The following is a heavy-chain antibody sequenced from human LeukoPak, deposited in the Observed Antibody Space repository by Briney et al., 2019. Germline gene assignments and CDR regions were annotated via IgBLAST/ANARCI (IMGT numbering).Heavy chain of an antibody. D-gene: IGHD4-11*01. CDR2: FDPEDGET. J-gene: IGHJ6*03. CDR1: GYTLTELS. CDR3: ATGDPLGLYSNTDYYYYYMDV. V-gene: IGHV1-24*01. Sequence: ASVKVSCKVSGYTLTELSMHWVRQAPGKGLEWMGGFDPEDGETIYAQKFQGRVTMTEDTSTDTAYMELSSLRSEDTAVYYCATGDPLGLYSNTDYYYYYMDVWGKGTTVTVSS.